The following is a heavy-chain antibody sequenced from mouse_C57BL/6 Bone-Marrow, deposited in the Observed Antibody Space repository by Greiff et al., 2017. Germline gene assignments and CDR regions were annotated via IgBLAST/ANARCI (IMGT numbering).Heavy chain of an antibody. J-gene: IGHJ2*01. CDR2: IDPANGNT. CDR3: TLPYYFDY. V-gene: IGHV14-3*01. Sequence: EVQLQQSVAELVRPGASVKLSCTASGFNIKNTYMHWVKQRPEQGLEWIGRIDPANGNTKYAPKFQGKATITADTSSNTAYMQLNSLTSEDSAVYYCTLPYYFDYWGQGTTLTVSS. CDR1: GFNIKNTY.